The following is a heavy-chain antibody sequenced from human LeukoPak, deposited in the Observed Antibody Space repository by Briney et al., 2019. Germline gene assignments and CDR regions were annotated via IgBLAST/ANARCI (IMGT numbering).Heavy chain of an antibody. CDR1: GFIFSSYS. CDR3: AKSIFGIVIMIDK. CDR2: ISSSGSYI. D-gene: IGHD3-3*01. Sequence: GGSLRPSCAASGFIFSSYSMNWVRQAPGKGLEWVSSISSSGSYIYYADSVKGRFTISRDNAKNSLYLQMNSLGAEDTAVYYCAKSIFGIVIMIDKWGQGTLVTVSS. V-gene: IGHV3-21*01. J-gene: IGHJ4*02.